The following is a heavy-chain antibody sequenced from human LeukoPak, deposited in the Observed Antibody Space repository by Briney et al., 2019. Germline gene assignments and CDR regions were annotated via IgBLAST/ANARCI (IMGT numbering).Heavy chain of an antibody. CDR3: ARANLRLTAPGM. CDR1: GFAFSSYA. V-gene: IGHV3-30-3*01. CDR2: ISYDGSNK. D-gene: IGHD3-3*01. J-gene: IGHJ4*02. Sequence: PGRSLRLSCAASGFAFSSYAMHWVRQAPGKGLEWVAVISYDGSNKYYADSVKGRFTISRDNSKNTLYLQMNSLRAEDTAVYYCARANLRLTAPGMWGQGTLVTVSS.